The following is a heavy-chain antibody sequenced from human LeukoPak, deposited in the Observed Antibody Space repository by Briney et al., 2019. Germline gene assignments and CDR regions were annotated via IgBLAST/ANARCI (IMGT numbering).Heavy chain of an antibody. Sequence: ASVKVSCKASGYTFKNHGISWVRQAPGQGLEWMGRINPNSGGAKYGQKFQGRVTMTRDTSVTTVYMELSRLRSDDTAVYYCARDSRGNSDFYYYYGMDVWGQGTTVTVSS. CDR2: INPNSGGA. CDR3: ARDSRGNSDFYYYYGMDV. V-gene: IGHV1-2*06. CDR1: GYTFKNHG. J-gene: IGHJ6*02. D-gene: IGHD4-11*01.